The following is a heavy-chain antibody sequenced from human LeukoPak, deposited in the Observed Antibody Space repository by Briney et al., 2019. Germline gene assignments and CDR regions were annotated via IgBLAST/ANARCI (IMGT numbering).Heavy chain of an antibody. J-gene: IGHJ4*02. CDR3: ARDGAFWGYSSGPLGY. V-gene: IGHV4-30-2*01. Sequence: KASQTLSLTCTVSGGSISSADYYWSWIRQPPGKGLEWIGYIYHSGSTYYNPSLKSRVTISVDRSKNQFSLKLSSVTAADTAVYYCARDGAFWGYSSGPLGYWGQGTLVTVSS. CDR1: GGSISSADYY. D-gene: IGHD6-19*01. CDR2: IYHSGST.